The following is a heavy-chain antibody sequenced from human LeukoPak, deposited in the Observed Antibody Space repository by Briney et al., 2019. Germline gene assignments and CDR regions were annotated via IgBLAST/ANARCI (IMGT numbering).Heavy chain of an antibody. V-gene: IGHV6-1*01. CDR2: TYYRSKWST. CDR3: AEGFGGRVRS. D-gene: IGHD2-15*01. CDR1: GDSVSDNGAA. J-gene: IGHJ4*02. Sequence: SQTLSLTCAISGDSVSDNGAAWNWIRQSPSRGLEWLGRTYYRSKWSTDYALFVKSRITISADTSKNQFSLQLSSVNPEDTAVYYCAEGFGGRVRSWGQGTLVTVSS.